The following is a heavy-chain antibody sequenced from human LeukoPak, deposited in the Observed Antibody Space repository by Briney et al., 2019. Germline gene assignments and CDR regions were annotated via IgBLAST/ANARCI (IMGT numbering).Heavy chain of an antibody. V-gene: IGHV3-23*01. D-gene: IGHD6-19*01. J-gene: IGHJ5*02. Sequence: GGSLRLSCAASGFTFNNYAMSWVRQAPGRGLEWVSAISSGGDYTNSADSVKGRFTISRDNSRNTLYLQMNSLRAEDTAVYYCAKDRASGSGSYSYRGFDHWGQGTLVTVSS. CDR2: ISSGGDYT. CDR1: GFTFNNYA. CDR3: AKDRASGSGSYSYRGFDH.